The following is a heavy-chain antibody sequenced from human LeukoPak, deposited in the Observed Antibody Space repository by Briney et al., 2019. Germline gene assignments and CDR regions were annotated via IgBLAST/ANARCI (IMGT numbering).Heavy chain of an antibody. CDR1: GFTFSNYN. J-gene: IGHJ4*02. CDR3: ARDWGSADDY. Sequence: GGSLRLSCAASGFTFSNYNMNWVRQAPGKGLEWVSSITSRSSHINYADSVKSRFTISRDNAKNSLYLQMSSLRAEDTAVYYCARDWGSADDYWGQGTLVTVSS. D-gene: IGHD3-16*01. V-gene: IGHV3-21*01. CDR2: ITSRSSHI.